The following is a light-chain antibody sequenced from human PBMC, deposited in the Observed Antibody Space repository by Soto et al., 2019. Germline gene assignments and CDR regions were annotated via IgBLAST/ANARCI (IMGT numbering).Light chain of an antibody. CDR3: QQYLRSPLT. V-gene: IGKV3-20*01. J-gene: IGKJ4*01. CDR2: GAF. CDR1: ETISSSS. Sequence: EIVLTQSPGPLSLSPGDRATLSCRASETISSSSLAWYQQKPGQAPGLLSYGAFSRATGIPDRFRGGGSGTDFTLTISRLEPEDFAVYYCQQYLRSPLTFGGGTRVEMK.